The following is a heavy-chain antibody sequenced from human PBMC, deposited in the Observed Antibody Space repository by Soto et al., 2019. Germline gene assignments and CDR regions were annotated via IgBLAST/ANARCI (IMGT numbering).Heavy chain of an antibody. Sequence: QVQLVQSGAEVKKPGSSVKVSCKASGGTFSSYAISWVRQAPGQGLEWMGGIIPIFGTANYAQKFQGRVTMTADKSTCTAYMELSSLTSEDTAVYYCAREDYGDYSYYYYGMDVWGQGTTVTVSS. CDR1: GGTFSSYA. J-gene: IGHJ6*02. CDR2: IIPIFGTA. V-gene: IGHV1-69*06. CDR3: AREDYGDYSYYYYGMDV. D-gene: IGHD4-17*01.